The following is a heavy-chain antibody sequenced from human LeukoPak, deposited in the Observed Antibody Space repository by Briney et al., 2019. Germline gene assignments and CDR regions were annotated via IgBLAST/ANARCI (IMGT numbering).Heavy chain of an antibody. CDR3: ARHKRSGTYYFGY. V-gene: IGHV4-59*01. Sequence: SETLSLTCTVSGGSISSYYWSWIRQPPGKGLEWIGYIYYSGSTNYNPSLKSRVTISVDTSKNQFSLKLRSVTAADTAVYYCARHKRSGTYYFGYWGQGTLVTVSS. J-gene: IGHJ4*02. D-gene: IGHD1-26*01. CDR2: IYYSGST. CDR1: GGSISSYY.